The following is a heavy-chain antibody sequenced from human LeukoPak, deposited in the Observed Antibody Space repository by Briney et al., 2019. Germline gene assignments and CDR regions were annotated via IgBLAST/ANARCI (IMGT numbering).Heavy chain of an antibody. CDR3: ATSSRHSSGWYGASKTYDAFDI. J-gene: IGHJ3*02. V-gene: IGHV1-2*02. CDR2: INPHSGGT. CDR1: GYTFTGYY. Sequence: GASVKVSCKASGYTFTGYYMHWVRQAPGQGLEWMGGINPHSGGTNYAQKFQGRVTMTRDTSISTAYMELSRLRSDDTAVYYCATSSRHSSGWYGASKTYDAFDIWGQGTMVTVSS. D-gene: IGHD6-19*01.